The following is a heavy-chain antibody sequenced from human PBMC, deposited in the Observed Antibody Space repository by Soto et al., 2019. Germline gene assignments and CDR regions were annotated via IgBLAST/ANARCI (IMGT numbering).Heavy chain of an antibody. D-gene: IGHD3-22*01. J-gene: IGHJ4*02. CDR1: CYNFTTYA. V-gene: IGHV1-3*01. CDR2: INGGNDKT. Sequence: AAVKVSSKAPCYNFTTYAIYWVRQAPRQRLEWLGWINGGNDKTGYSQRCQGRLTITKKTSDTTAFMELSNLRSEDTAVYYCARVGFFDSDGLTRTYDYCAQGTPV. CDR3: ARVGFFDSDGLTRTYDY.